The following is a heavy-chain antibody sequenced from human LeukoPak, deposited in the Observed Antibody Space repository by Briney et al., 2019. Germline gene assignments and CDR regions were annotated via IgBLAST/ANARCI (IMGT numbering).Heavy chain of an antibody. D-gene: IGHD5-18*01. V-gene: IGHV1-8*01. Sequence: ASVKVSCKASGYTFTSYDINWVRQATGQGLEWMGWMDPNSGNTGYAQKFQGRVTMTRNTSISTAYMELSSLRSEDTAVYYRARICGYSYGYILGYWGQGTLVTVSS. CDR2: MDPNSGNT. CDR3: ARICGYSYGYILGY. J-gene: IGHJ4*02. CDR1: GYTFTSYD.